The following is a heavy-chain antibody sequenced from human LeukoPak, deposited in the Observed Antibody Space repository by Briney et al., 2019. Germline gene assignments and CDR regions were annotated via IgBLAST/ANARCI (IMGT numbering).Heavy chain of an antibody. Sequence: GGSLRLSCAASGFTFSDYYMSWIRQAPGKGLEWVSYISSSGSTIYYADSVKGRFTISRDNAKNSLYLQMNSLRAEDTAVYYCAKDLGSYRYRGYFDYWGQGTLVTVSS. CDR2: ISSSGSTI. CDR3: AKDLGSYRYRGYFDY. D-gene: IGHD3-16*02. J-gene: IGHJ4*02. CDR1: GFTFSDYY. V-gene: IGHV3-11*01.